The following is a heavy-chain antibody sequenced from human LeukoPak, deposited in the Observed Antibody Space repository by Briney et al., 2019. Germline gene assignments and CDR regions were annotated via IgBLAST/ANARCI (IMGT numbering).Heavy chain of an antibody. D-gene: IGHD3-3*01. J-gene: IGHJ6*03. Sequence: GASVKVSFKASAYTFTKYFIHWVRQAPGQGLEWMGWINPNSGGTHYAQKFLDRVTMTRDTSISTAYMELSSLRSDDTAVYYCARDFTNYDFWSGYYRDYYYYYMDVWGKGTTVTVSS. CDR2: INPNSGGT. CDR3: ARDFTNYDFWSGYYRDYYYYYMDV. CDR1: AYTFTKYF. V-gene: IGHV1-2*02.